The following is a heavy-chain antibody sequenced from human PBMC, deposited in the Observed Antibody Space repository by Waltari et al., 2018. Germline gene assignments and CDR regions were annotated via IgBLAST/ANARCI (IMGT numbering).Heavy chain of an antibody. J-gene: IGHJ4*02. CDR3: VRNRGWQQFDF. D-gene: IGHD2-15*01. V-gene: IGHV3-7*01. CDR2: IKEDGGRK. Sequence: EVQLVESGGGLVQPGGSLRLSWAASGFTLRQYWLGWVRQAPGKGLEWVAGIKEDGGRKDYVDSVKGRFTISRDNAKSTLYLQMNSLRAEDTALFYCVRNRGWQQFDFWGQGTLVTVSS. CDR1: GFTLRQYW.